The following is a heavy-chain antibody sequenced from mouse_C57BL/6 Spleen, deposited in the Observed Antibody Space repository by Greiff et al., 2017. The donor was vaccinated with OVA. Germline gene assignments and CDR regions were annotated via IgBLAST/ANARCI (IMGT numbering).Heavy chain of an antibody. CDR3: ARWDYGSSPYAMDY. J-gene: IGHJ4*01. CDR1: GYAFSSSW. Sequence: QVQLKESGPELVKPGASVKISCKASGYAFSSSWMNWVKQRPGKGLEWIGRIYPGDGDTNYNGKFKGKATLTADKSSSTAYMQLSSLTSEDSAVYFCARWDYGSSPYAMDYWGQGTSVTVSS. D-gene: IGHD1-1*01. V-gene: IGHV1-82*01. CDR2: IYPGDGDT.